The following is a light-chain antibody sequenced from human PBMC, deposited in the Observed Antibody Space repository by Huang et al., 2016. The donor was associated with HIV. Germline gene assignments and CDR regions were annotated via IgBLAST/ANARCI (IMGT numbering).Light chain of an antibody. CDR3: QQYHDWPLT. V-gene: IGKV3-15*01. J-gene: IGKJ1*01. CDR1: QSVGGN. Sequence: EIVMTQSPATLSVSPGDRATLSCRASQSVGGNLAWYQQKPGQAPRLLIYGASTRATGFPARFRGSGFGTEFTLRISSLQSEDFAVYYCQQYHDWPLTFGQGTKVEVK. CDR2: GAS.